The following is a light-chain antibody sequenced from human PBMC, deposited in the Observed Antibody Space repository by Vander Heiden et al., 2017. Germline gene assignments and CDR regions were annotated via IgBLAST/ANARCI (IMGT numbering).Light chain of an antibody. CDR1: QSVLHSSDNKNY. CDR2: WAS. J-gene: IGKJ4*01. Sequence: DIVMTQSPDSLAVSLGERATINCKSSQSVLHSSDNKNYLVWYQQKPGQPPKLLIYWASTRESGVPDRFSGSGSGTDFTLTISSLQAEDVAVYYCQQYDSTPLTFGGGTKVEIK. CDR3: QQYDSTPLT. V-gene: IGKV4-1*01.